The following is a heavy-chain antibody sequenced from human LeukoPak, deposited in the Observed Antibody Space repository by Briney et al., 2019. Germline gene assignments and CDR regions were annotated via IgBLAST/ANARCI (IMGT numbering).Heavy chain of an antibody. Sequence: SETLSLTCTASPGSISTYHWNWIRKSPGKGLEWIAYMTSTGNSNYNPSLKGRVTMSVDMSRNEIVLNLSSVTAADTAVYFCARDKLHSYGRYFDHWGQGILVTVSS. CDR3: ARDKLHSYGRYFDH. CDR2: MTSTGNS. J-gene: IGHJ4*02. V-gene: IGHV4-59*01. D-gene: IGHD5-18*01. CDR1: PGSISTYH.